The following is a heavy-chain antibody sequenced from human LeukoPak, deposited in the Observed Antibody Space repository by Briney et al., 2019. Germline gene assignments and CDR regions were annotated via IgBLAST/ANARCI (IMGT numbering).Heavy chain of an antibody. CDR1: GFTFDDYA. J-gene: IGHJ3*02. CDR3: ARLRFLEWLPAADAFDI. Sequence: GGSLRLSCAASGFTFDDYAMSWVRQAPGKGLEWVSGINWNGGNTGYADSVKGRFTISRDNAKNSLYLQMNSLRAEDTAVYYCARLRFLEWLPAADAFDIWGQGTMVTVSS. CDR2: INWNGGNT. D-gene: IGHD3-3*01. V-gene: IGHV3-20*04.